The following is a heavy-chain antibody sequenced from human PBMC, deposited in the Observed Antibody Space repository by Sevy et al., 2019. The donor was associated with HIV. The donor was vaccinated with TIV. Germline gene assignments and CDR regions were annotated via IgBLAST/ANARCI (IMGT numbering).Heavy chain of an antibody. CDR3: AGGPVGAYGIWFDP. Sequence: ASVKVSCKASGYTFTSYGISWVRQAPGQGLEWMGWISAYNGNTNYAQKLQGTVTMTTDTSTSTAYMERRSLRSDDTAVYYCAGGPVGAYGIWFDPWGQGTLVTVSS. J-gene: IGHJ5*02. CDR2: ISAYNGNT. D-gene: IGHD2-8*02. V-gene: IGHV1-18*01. CDR1: GYTFTSYG.